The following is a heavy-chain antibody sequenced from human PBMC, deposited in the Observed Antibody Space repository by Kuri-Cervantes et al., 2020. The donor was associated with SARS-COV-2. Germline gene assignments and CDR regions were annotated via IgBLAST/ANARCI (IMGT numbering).Heavy chain of an antibody. CDR3: ARDSPDSSSWYYYYYGMDV. D-gene: IGHD6-13*01. CDR2: ISSNGGST. CDR1: GFTFSSYA. Sequence: GGSLRLSCSASGFTFSSYAMHWVRQAPGKGLEYVSAISSNGGSTYYADSVKGRFTISRDNSKNTLYLQMNSLRAEDTAVYYCARDSPDSSSWYYYYYGMDVWGQGTTVTVSS. V-gene: IGHV3-64*04. J-gene: IGHJ6*02.